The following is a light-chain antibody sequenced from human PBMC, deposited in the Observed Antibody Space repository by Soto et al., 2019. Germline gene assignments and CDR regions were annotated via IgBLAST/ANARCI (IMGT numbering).Light chain of an antibody. CDR3: QQYYSLPPT. V-gene: IGKV4-1*01. J-gene: IGKJ1*01. CDR2: WAS. CDR1: QNILYSSNNTNY. Sequence: DIVMTQSPDSLAVSLGERATINCKSSQNILYSSNNTNYLAWYQQKPGQPPKLLIYWASTRESGVPDRFSGSGSGTDFTLTISSLQAEDVAVYCCQQYYSLPPTFGQGTKVDIK.